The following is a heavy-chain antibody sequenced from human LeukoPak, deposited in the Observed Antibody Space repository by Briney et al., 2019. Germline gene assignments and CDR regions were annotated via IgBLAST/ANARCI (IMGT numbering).Heavy chain of an antibody. D-gene: IGHD5-18*01. CDR1: GGSISTYY. CDR2: ISTSGST. CDR3: ARVRTGVFGGYSYGPVYYYYYGMDV. V-gene: IGHV4-4*07. Sequence: RPSETLSLTCTASGGSISTYYWSWIRQPAGKGLEWIGRISTSGSTNYNPSLKSRVTMSVDTSKNQFSLKLSSVTAADTAVYYCARVRTGVFGGYSYGPVYYYYYGMDVWGQGTTVTVSS. J-gene: IGHJ6*02.